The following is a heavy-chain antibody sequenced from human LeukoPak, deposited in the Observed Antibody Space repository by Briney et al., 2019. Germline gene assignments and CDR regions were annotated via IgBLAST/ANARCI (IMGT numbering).Heavy chain of an antibody. CDR2: IYYSGST. CDR1: GGSISSYY. D-gene: IGHD3-3*01. J-gene: IGHJ4*02. Sequence: PSETLSLTCTVSGGSISSYYWSWIRQPPGKGLEWIGYIYYSGSTNYNPSLKSRVTISVDTSKNQFSLKLSSVTAADTAVYYCARADLGLRFLEWSFDYWGQGTLATVSS. CDR3: ARADLGLRFLEWSFDY. V-gene: IGHV4-59*01.